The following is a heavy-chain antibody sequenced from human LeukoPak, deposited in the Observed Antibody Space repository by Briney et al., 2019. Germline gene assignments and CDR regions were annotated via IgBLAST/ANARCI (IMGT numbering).Heavy chain of an antibody. CDR3: AREVSEGFDF. V-gene: IGHV3-21*01. J-gene: IGHJ4*02. CDR1: GFTFSGYS. D-gene: IGHD3-22*01. Sequence: GGSLRLSCTASGFTFSGYSMNWIRQAPGKGLEWVSSFGTRSTSIYHAGSVKGRFAISRDNAKNSLYLQVNSLRAEDTALYYCAREVSEGFDFWGQGTLVTVSS. CDR2: FGTRSTSI.